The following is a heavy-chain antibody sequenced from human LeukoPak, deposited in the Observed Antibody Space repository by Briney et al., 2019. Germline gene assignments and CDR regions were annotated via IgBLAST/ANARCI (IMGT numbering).Heavy chain of an antibody. Sequence: PGGSLRLSCAASGFTFSSYSMTWVRQAPGKGLEWVSSISSSSSYIYYADSVKGRFTISRDNAKNSLYLQMNSLRAEDTAVYYCARTKVVPAASVRWFDPWGQGTLVTVSS. V-gene: IGHV3-21*01. CDR1: GFTFSSYS. CDR2: ISSSSSYI. J-gene: IGHJ5*02. D-gene: IGHD2-2*01. CDR3: ARTKVVPAASVRWFDP.